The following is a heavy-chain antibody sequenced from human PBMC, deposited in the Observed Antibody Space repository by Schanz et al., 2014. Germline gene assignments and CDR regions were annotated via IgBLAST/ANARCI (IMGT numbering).Heavy chain of an antibody. V-gene: IGHV3-23*01. CDR1: GFTFSSYA. CDR3: ARESSNDIVLVPGAVFDH. Sequence: EVQLLESGGGLVQPGGSLRLSCTASGFTFSSYAMTWVRQAPGMGLEWVSAISGSGGSTYYADSVKGRFTISRDNSNKTVYLQMNSLRPGDTAVYYCARESSNDIVLVPGAVFDHWGQGILVTVSS. D-gene: IGHD2-2*01. J-gene: IGHJ4*02. CDR2: ISGSGGST.